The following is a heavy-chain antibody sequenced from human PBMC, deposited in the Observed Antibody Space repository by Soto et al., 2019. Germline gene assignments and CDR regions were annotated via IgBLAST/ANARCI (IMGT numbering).Heavy chain of an antibody. V-gene: IGHV4-39*01. D-gene: IGHD2-2*01. CDR3: ARLPAEGVAARGTMDV. Sequence: SLTCSVSGASIRSSISYWGWIRQSPGKGLDWIGSVYYSGLTHYNPSFRGRVAIFVDTSKNQFSVRLNSVTAADTAVYYCARLPAEGVAARGTMDVCGQGSSVTLSS. CDR2: VYYSGLT. J-gene: IGHJ6*02. CDR1: GASIRSSISY.